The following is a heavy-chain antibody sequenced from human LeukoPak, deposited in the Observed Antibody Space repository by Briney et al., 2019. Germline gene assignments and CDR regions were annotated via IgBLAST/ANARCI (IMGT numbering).Heavy chain of an antibody. CDR1: GFTFSSYS. CDR3: ARDHSGTYYYDSSGYADY. CDR2: FSSSSSSI. D-gene: IGHD3-22*01. V-gene: IGHV3-48*01. Sequence: PGGSLRLSCAASGFTFSSYSMMCVRQAPGKGLEGISYFSSSSSSIYYVDSVWGRFTISRDNAKNSLYLQMNSLRAEDTALYYSARDHSGTYYYDSSGYADYWGQGTLVTVSS. J-gene: IGHJ4*02.